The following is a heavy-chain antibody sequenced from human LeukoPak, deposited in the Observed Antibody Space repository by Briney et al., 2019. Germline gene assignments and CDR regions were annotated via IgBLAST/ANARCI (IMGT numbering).Heavy chain of an antibody. D-gene: IGHD1-26*01. J-gene: IGHJ5*02. CDR1: GFTFSDCS. CDR2: IDKKTKNYET. V-gene: IGHV3-73*01. CDR3: TRDAGTYNWLDP. Sequence: GGSLRLSCAASGFTFSDCSIHWVRQASGKGLEWVGLIDKKTKNYETAYAESVRGRFTISRDDSKNTAYLQMDSLEIEDTALYYCTRDAGTYNWLDPWGQRTLVTVSS.